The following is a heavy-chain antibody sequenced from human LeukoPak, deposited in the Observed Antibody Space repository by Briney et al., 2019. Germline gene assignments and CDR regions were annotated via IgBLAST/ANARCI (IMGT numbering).Heavy chain of an antibody. D-gene: IGHD3-22*01. V-gene: IGHV3-33*06. CDR3: AKRAEYYYDSSGYYSH. J-gene: IGHJ4*02. CDR1: GFTFSSYG. Sequence: PGGSLRLSCAASGFTFSSYGMHWVRQAPGKGLEWVAVIWYDGSNKYYADSVKGRFTISRDNPKNTFYLQMNRLRAEDTAVYYCAKRAEYYYDSSGYYSHWGQGTLVTVSS. CDR2: IWYDGSNK.